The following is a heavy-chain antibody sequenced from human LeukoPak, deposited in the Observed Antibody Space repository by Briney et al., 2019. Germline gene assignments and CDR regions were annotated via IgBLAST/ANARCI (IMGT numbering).Heavy chain of an antibody. D-gene: IGHD3-22*01. J-gene: IGHJ4*02. Sequence: GVSLRLSCAASGFTFSGYSMSWVRQAPGKGPEWVSTISGSGDATYYADSVKGRFTISRDNSKSTLNLQMNSLRVEDTAVYYCAKDPRASSAYYYDRLGYWGQGTLVTVSS. V-gene: IGHV3-23*01. CDR3: AKDPRASSAYYYDRLGY. CDR1: GFTFSGYS. CDR2: ISGSGDAT.